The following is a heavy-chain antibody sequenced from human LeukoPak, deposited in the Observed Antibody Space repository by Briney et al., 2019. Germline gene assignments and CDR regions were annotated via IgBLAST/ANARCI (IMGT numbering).Heavy chain of an antibody. CDR1: GFTFSSFD. V-gene: IGHV3-13*01. Sequence: GGSLRLSCAASGFTFSSFDMHWVRQPTGQGLEWVSTIGTASNTYYPGSVEGRFTLSRDNAKNSLYLQMNSLTAGDTAVYYCARGPPRGKYYYMDVWGKGTTVTVSS. D-gene: IGHD1-1*01. CDR3: ARGPPRGKYYYMDV. J-gene: IGHJ6*03. CDR2: IGTASNT.